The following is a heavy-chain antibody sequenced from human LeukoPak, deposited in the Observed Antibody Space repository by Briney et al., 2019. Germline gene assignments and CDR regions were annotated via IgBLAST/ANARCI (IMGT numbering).Heavy chain of an antibody. CDR3: ARDLYYYGSGTYEVGYYYYMDV. CDR1: GGSISSSNYY. D-gene: IGHD3-10*01. Sequence: PSETLSLTCIVSGGSISSSNYYWGWIRQSPGKGLEWIGSIYSRGSTYYNPSLKSRVIVSSDMSKNQFSLKLSSVTAADTAVYYCARDLYYYGSGTYEVGYYYYMDVWGKGTTVTISS. CDR2: IYSRGST. J-gene: IGHJ6*03. V-gene: IGHV4-39*07.